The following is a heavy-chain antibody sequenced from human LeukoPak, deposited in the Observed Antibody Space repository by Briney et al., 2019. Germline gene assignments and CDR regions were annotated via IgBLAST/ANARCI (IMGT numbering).Heavy chain of an antibody. V-gene: IGHV3-48*02. Sequence: PGGSLRLSCATSGFTFSDYSMNWVRQAPGKGLEWVSYIDGAGDTTYYADSVKGRFTISRDNAKSSLDLQMNSLRDEDTAVYYCSRRFDSWGQGTLVTVSS. CDR2: IDGAGDTT. CDR3: SRRFDS. J-gene: IGHJ4*02. CDR1: GFTFSDYS.